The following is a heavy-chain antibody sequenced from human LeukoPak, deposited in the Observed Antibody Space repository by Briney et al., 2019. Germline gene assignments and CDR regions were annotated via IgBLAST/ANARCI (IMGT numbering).Heavy chain of an antibody. CDR2: IKQDGSEK. D-gene: IGHD3-22*01. Sequence: PGGSLRLSCAASGFTFSSYWMSWVRQAPGKGLEWVANIKQDGSEKYYVDSVKGRFTISRDNAKNSLYLQMNSLRAEDTAVYYCARAEYYDSSGFLTHWGQGTLVTVSS. J-gene: IGHJ1*01. CDR1: GFTFSSYW. CDR3: ARAEYYDSSGFLTH. V-gene: IGHV3-7*01.